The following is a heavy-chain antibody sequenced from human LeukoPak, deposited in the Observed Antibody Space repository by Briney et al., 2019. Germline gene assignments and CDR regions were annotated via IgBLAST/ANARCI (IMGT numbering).Heavy chain of an antibody. Sequence: AGGSLRLSCAASGFTFSSYAMHWVRQAPGKGLEYVSAISSNGGSTYYANSVKGRFTISRDNSKNTLYLQMGSLRAEDMAVYYCARELSVDGANWFDPWGQGTLVTVSS. CDR3: ARELSVDGANWFDP. CDR2: ISSNGGST. CDR1: GFTFSSYA. J-gene: IGHJ5*02. D-gene: IGHD3-16*02. V-gene: IGHV3-64*01.